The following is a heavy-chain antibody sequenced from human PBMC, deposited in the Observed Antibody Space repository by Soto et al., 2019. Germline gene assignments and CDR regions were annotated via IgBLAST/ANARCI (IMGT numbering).Heavy chain of an antibody. D-gene: IGHD5-12*01. CDR2: IYSGGST. J-gene: IGHJ4*02. CDR3: AKGGGGRWLQFPFDY. Sequence: GGSLRLSCAASGFTVSSNYMSWVRQAPGKGLEWVSVIYSGGSTYYADSVKGRFTISRDNSENTLYLQMNSLRAEDTAVYYCAKGGGGRWLQFPFDYWGQGTLVTVSS. V-gene: IGHV3-53*05. CDR1: GFTVSSNY.